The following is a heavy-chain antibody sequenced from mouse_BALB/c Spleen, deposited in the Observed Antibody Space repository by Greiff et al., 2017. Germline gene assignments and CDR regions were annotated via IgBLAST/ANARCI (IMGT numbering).Heavy chain of an antibody. CDR1: GFTFSSFG. V-gene: IGHV5-17*02. D-gene: IGHD2-3*01. CDR3: ARSPIYDGYYVYAMDY. CDR2: ISSGSSTI. Sequence: EVQLVESGGGLVQPGGSRKLSCAASGFTFSSFGMHWVRQAPEKGLEWVAYISSGSSTIYYADTVKGRFTISRDNPKNTLFLQMTSLRSEDTAMYYCARSPIYDGYYVYAMDYWGQGTSVTVSS. J-gene: IGHJ4*01.